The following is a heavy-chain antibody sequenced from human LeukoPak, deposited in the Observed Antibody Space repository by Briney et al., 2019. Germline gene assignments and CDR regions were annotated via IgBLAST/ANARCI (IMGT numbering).Heavy chain of an antibody. D-gene: IGHD1-20*01. Sequence: GGSLRLSCAASGFTFSSYAMNWVRQAPGKGLEWVSHFSSSGGSTYYAGSVKGRFTISRDNSKNTLYLQMNSLRAEDTAVYYCAKALTGTKAFDIWGQGTMVTVSS. V-gene: IGHV3-23*01. J-gene: IGHJ3*02. CDR3: AKALTGTKAFDI. CDR2: FSSSGGST. CDR1: GFTFSSYA.